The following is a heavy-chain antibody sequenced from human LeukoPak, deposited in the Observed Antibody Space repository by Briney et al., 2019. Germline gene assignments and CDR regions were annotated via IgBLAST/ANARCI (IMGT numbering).Heavy chain of an antibody. Sequence: PSETLSLTCTVSGGSMNSYYWSWLRQPPGEGPEWIGYTTYSGGTNYNPSLKSRVPISVNTSKNHFLCKRISGHAADAAGFYYARGGGSWSHWRQGTLVSVSS. CDR2: TTYSGGT. CDR1: GGSMNSYY. J-gene: IGHJ4*02. V-gene: IGHV4-59*01. D-gene: IGHD5-12*01. CDR3: ARGGGSWSH.